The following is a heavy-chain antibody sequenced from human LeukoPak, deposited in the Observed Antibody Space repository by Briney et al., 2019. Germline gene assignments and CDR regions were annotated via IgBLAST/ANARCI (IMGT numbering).Heavy chain of an antibody. D-gene: IGHD6-19*01. V-gene: IGHV3-23*01. Sequence: GGSLRLSCAASGFTFGSFSMNWVRQAPGKGLEWVSAIYPSGDSTYYADSVKGRLTISRDNSRNTLYLQMHSLSAEDTAVYYCAKDVKPDSGRDVDYWGQGTLVTVSS. CDR1: GFTFGSFS. CDR2: IYPSGDST. J-gene: IGHJ4*02. CDR3: AKDVKPDSGRDVDY.